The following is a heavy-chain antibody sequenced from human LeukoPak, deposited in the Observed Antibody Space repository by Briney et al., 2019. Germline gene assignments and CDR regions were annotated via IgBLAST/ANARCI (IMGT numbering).Heavy chain of an antibody. CDR2: ISTSSSTT. Sequence: GGSRRLSCAASGFTFSSYNMNWVRQAPGKGLEWVSYISTSSSTTYYADSVKGRFTISRDNAKNSLYLQMHSLRAEDTAVYYCARTTTVTTGLAFDIWGQGTMVTVSS. CDR3: ARTTTVTTGLAFDI. V-gene: IGHV3-48*01. CDR1: GFTFSSYN. D-gene: IGHD4-11*01. J-gene: IGHJ3*02.